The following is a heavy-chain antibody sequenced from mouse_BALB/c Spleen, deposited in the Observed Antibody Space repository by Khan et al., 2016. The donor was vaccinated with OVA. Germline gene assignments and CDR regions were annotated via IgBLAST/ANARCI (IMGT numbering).Heavy chain of an antibody. Sequence: EVQLQESGPGLVKPSQSQSLTCTVTGYSITSEFAWNWIRQFPGNKLEWMGYISYSGNTRYNPSLKSLISITRDTSRNQFFLQLNSVTTEDTATYYGARKDYYDYDPFPYWGQGTLVTVSA. J-gene: IGHJ3*01. V-gene: IGHV3-2*02. CDR3: ARKDYYDYDPFPY. CDR2: ISYSGNT. D-gene: IGHD2-4*01. CDR1: GYSITSEFA.